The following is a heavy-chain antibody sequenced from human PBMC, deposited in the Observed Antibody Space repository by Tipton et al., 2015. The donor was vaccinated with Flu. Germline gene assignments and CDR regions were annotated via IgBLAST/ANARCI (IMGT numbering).Heavy chain of an antibody. CDR1: GFTFSSYE. Sequence: SLRLSCAASGFTFSSYEMNWVRQAPGKGLEWVSYISSSGSTIYYADPVKGRFTISRDNPKNSLYLQMDSLRAEDSAVYYCARGFVRLGDYWGQGTLVTVSS. CDR2: ISSSGSTI. V-gene: IGHV3-48*03. D-gene: IGHD1-26*01. CDR3: ARGFVRLGDY. J-gene: IGHJ4*02.